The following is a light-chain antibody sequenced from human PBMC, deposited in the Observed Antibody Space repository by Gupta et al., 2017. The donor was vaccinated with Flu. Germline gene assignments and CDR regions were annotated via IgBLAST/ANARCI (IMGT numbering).Light chain of an antibody. V-gene: IGLV2-11*01. CDR2: DVT. CDR3: CSYAGGNTHWV. Sequence: QSALTQPRSVSASPGQSVTISCIGTDSDVGTYNYVSWYQQHPGKAPKLIISDVTQRSSGVPDRFSGSKSGNTASLTISGLQAEDEADYYCCSYAGGNTHWVFGGGTKLTVL. CDR1: DSDVGTYNY. J-gene: IGLJ3*02.